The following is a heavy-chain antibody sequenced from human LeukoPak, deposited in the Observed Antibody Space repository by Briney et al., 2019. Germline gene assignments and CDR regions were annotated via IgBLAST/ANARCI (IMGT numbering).Heavy chain of an antibody. CDR3: ARDIPTGYYDY. CDR1: GGSISSSSYY. D-gene: IGHD3-9*01. V-gene: IGHV4-39*07. CDR2: IFYSERT. Sequence: PSETLSLTCTVSGGSISSSSYYWGWIRQPPGKGLEWLGSIFYSERTYYNPSLKSRVTISVDTSKNQFSLKLSSVTAADTAVYYCARDIPTGYYDYWGQGTLVTVSS. J-gene: IGHJ4*02.